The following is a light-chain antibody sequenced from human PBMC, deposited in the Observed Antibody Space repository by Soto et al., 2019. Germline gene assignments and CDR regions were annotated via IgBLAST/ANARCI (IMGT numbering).Light chain of an antibody. CDR1: SSNIGAGYD. Sequence: QSVLTQAPSVSGAPGQRVTISCTGSSSNIGAGYDVHWYQQLPGTAPKLLIYGNNNRPSGVPDRFSGSKSGTSASLAITGLQAEDEADYYCQSSDTSLSGVVFCGGTKLTVL. CDR2: GNN. CDR3: QSSDTSLSGVV. V-gene: IGLV1-40*01. J-gene: IGLJ2*01.